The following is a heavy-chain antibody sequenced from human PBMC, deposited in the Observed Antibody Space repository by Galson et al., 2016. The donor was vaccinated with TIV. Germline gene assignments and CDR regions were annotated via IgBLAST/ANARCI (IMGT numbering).Heavy chain of an antibody. J-gene: IGHJ4*02. V-gene: IGHV3-23*01. Sequence: RLSCAASGFAFNSWAMSWVRQAPGKGLEWVSSVGFGSDEIGGDETYYEDSVKGRFTISRDNSKSTVYLHMSSLRTDDTAVYYCCPIWNYPYGGRGTLVTVSS. D-gene: IGHD1-7*01. CDR1: GFAFNSWA. CDR3: CPIWNYPY. CDR2: VGFGSDEIGGDET.